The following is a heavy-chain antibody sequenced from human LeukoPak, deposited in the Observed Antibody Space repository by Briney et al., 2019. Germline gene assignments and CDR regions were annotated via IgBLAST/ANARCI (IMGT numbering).Heavy chain of an antibody. J-gene: IGHJ4*02. CDR2: IRYDGSNK. CDR3: AKRPPACYYDSSGYYGGYFDY. CDR1: GFTFSTYG. V-gene: IGHV3-30*02. Sequence: GGSLRLSCAASGFTFSTYGMHWVRQAPGKGLEWVAFIRYDGSNKYYADSVKGRFTISRDNSKNTLYLQMNSLRAEDTAVYYCAKRPPACYYDSSGYYGGYFDYWGQGTLVTVSS. D-gene: IGHD3-22*01.